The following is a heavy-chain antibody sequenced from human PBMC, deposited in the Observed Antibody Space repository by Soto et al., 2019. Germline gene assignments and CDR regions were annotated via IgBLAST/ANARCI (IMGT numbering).Heavy chain of an antibody. J-gene: IGHJ4*02. D-gene: IGHD3-10*01. V-gene: IGHV3-15*06. CDR2: IKSKTDGGTT. CDR1: EFTFSNAW. CDR3: TTDADYYGSGSYGPFDY. Sequence: EVQLVESGGGLVKPGGSLRLACAASEFTFSNAWMSWVRQAPGKGMEWVGRIKSKTDGGTTNYAAPVKGRFTISRDDSKNTLYLQMNSLKTEDTAVYYCTTDADYYGSGSYGPFDYWGQGTPVTVSS.